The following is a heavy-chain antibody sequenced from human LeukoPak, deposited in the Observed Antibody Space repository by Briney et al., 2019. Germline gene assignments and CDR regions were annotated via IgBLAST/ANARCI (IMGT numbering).Heavy chain of an antibody. V-gene: IGHV1-18*01. CDR1: GYTFTSYG. D-gene: IGHD3-10*01. CDR2: IRAYNGNT. Sequence: ASVKVSCKASGYTFTSYGISWVRQAPGQGLEWMGWIRAYNGNTNYAQKFQGRVTITTDESTSTAYMELSSLRSEDTAVYYCAKDGDEGCADYWGQGTLVTVSS. J-gene: IGHJ4*02. CDR3: AKDGDEGCADY.